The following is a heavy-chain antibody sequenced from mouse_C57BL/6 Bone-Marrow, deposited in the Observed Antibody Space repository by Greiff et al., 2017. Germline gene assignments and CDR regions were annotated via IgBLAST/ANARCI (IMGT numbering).Heavy chain of an antibody. D-gene: IGHD1-1*01. Sequence: QVQLQQPGAELVRPGTSVKLSCKASGYTFTSYWMHWVKQRPGQGLEWIGVIDPSDSYTKYNQKFKGKATLTVDTSSSTAYMQLSSLTSEDSAVYYCAREGSSGYFDVWGTGTTVTVSS. CDR2: IDPSDSYT. J-gene: IGHJ1*03. CDR1: GYTFTSYW. V-gene: IGHV1-59*01. CDR3: AREGSSGYFDV.